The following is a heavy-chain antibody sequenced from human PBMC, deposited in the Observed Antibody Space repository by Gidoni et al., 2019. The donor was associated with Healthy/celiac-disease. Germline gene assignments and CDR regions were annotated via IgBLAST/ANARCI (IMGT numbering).Heavy chain of an antibody. V-gene: IGHV3-23*01. Sequence: EVQRLESGGGLVQPGGSLRLSCAASGFTVGSYAMSWVRQAPGKGLEWFSAISGSGGSTYYADSVKGRFTISRDNSKNTLYLQMNSLRAEDTAVYYCAKAPSGVRGVAIPLGYRGQGTLVTVSS. CDR1: GFTVGSYA. J-gene: IGHJ4*02. CDR3: AKAPSGVRGVAIPLGY. CDR2: ISGSGGST. D-gene: IGHD3-10*01.